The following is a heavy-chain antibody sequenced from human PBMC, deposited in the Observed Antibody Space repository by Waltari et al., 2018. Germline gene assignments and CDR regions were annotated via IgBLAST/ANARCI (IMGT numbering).Heavy chain of an antibody. J-gene: IGHJ4*02. Sequence: QVQLQESGPGLVKPSETLSLTCTVSGGSISSYYWSWIRQPPGKGLEWIGYIYYSGSTNYNPSLKSRVTISVDTSKNQISLKLSSVTAADTAVYYCARGLGADFDYWGQGTLVTVSS. CDR1: GGSISSYY. CDR3: ARGLGADFDY. CDR2: IYYSGST. D-gene: IGHD1-26*01. V-gene: IGHV4-59*01.